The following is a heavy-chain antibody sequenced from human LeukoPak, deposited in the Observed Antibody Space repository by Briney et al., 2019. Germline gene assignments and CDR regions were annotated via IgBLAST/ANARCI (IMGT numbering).Heavy chain of an antibody. J-gene: IGHJ5*01. CDR3: ARDRSAILMIYATDS. V-gene: IGHV3-30*03. Sequence: GRSLRLSCAASGFTFNTYGMHWVRQAPGKGLGWVAVMSYDGNIKYYADSVKGRFSISRDSSKNTLYLQMNSLRAEDTAVYYCARDRSAILMIYATDSWGQGTLVTVSS. CDR2: MSYDGNIK. D-gene: IGHD2-8*01. CDR1: GFTFNTYG.